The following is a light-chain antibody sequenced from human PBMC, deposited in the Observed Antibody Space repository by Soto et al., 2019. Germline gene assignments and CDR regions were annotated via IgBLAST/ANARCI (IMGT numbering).Light chain of an antibody. J-gene: IGKJ1*01. CDR3: QQYDNWPWT. CDR2: DAS. V-gene: IGKV3-11*01. Sequence: EIVLTQSPATLSLSPGERATLSCRASQSVSTFLAWYQHKPGQAPRLLIYDASRRATGFPARFSGSGSGTDFTLTISSLQSEDFAVYYCQQYDNWPWTFGQGTKVDI. CDR1: QSVSTF.